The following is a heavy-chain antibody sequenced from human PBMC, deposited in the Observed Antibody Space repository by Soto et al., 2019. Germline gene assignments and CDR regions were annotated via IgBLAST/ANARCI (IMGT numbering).Heavy chain of an antibody. CDR2: IYYSGST. V-gene: IGHV4-39*01. D-gene: IGHD6-19*01. Sequence: SETLSLTCTVSGGSITISTYYWGWIRQPPGKGLEWIGSIYYSGSTYYNPSLKSRVSISVDTSKNQFSLKLSSVTAADTAVYFCARHGQLYNSGWYLNWFDPWGQGTLVTVSS. J-gene: IGHJ5*02. CDR3: ARHGQLYNSGWYLNWFDP. CDR1: GGSITISTYY.